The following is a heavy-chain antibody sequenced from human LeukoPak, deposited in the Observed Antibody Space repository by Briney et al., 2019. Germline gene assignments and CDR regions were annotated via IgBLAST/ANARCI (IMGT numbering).Heavy chain of an antibody. CDR3: ARDPVAGTGDDY. CDR2: IYHSGST. Sequence: SETLSLTCTVSGYSISSGYYWGWIRQPPGKGLEWIGSIYHSGSTYYNPSLKSRVTISVDTSKNQFSLKLSSVTAADTAVYYCARDPVAGTGDDYWGQGTLVTVSS. D-gene: IGHD6-19*01. CDR1: GYSISSGYY. V-gene: IGHV4-38-2*02. J-gene: IGHJ4*02.